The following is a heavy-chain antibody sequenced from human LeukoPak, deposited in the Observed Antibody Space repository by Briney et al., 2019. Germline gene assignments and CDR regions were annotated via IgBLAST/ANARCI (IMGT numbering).Heavy chain of an antibody. CDR3: ARGSSDYGMDV. CDR1: EYTFTSYD. CDR2: MNPNSGGT. V-gene: IGHV1-2*04. Sequence: ASVKVSCKASEYTFTSYDINWVRQATGQGLEWMGWMNPNSGGTNYAQKFQGWVTMTRDTSISTAYMELSRLRSDDTAVYYCARGSSDYGMDVWGQGTTVTVSS. D-gene: IGHD5/OR15-5a*01. J-gene: IGHJ6*02.